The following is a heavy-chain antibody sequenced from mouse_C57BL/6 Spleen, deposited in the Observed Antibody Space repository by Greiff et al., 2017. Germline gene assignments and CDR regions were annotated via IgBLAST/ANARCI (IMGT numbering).Heavy chain of an antibody. J-gene: IGHJ4*01. D-gene: IGHD2-1*01. CDR2: ISYDGSN. V-gene: IGHV3-6*01. CDR3: ARRAYGNYLDY. CDR1: GYSITSGYY. Sequence: EVKLQESGPGLVKPSQSLSLTCSVTGYSITSGYYWNWIRQFPGNKLEWMGYISYDGSNNYNPSLKNRISITRDTSKNQFFLKLNSVTTEDTATYYCARRAYGNYLDYWGQGTSVTVSS.